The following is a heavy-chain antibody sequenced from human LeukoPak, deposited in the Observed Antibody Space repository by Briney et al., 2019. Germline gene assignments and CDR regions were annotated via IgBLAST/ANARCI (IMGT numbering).Heavy chain of an antibody. Sequence: GGSLRLSCAASGFTFSSYAMSWVRQAPGKGLEWVSAISGSGGSTYYADSVKGRFTISRDNSKNTLYLQMNSLRAEDTAVYYCAISGYSSSWYGGADYYYYMDVWGKGTTVTVSS. CDR1: GFTFSSYA. V-gene: IGHV3-23*01. J-gene: IGHJ6*03. D-gene: IGHD6-13*01. CDR2: ISGSGGST. CDR3: AISGYSSSWYGGADYYYYMDV.